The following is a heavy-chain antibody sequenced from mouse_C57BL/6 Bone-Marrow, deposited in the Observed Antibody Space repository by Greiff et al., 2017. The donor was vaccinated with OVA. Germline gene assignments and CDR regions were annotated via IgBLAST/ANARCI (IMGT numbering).Heavy chain of an antibody. V-gene: IGHV14-2*01. CDR2: IDPADGET. CDR3: ARSWWLLRDFAY. D-gene: IGHD2-3*01. CDR1: GFTIKDYY. J-gene: IGHJ3*01. Sequence: VQLQQSGAELVKPGASVKLSCTASGFTIKDYYMHWVKQRPEQGLEWIGRIDPADGETKYARKFKGKATLPADTSSNTPYMHLHSLTSEDAAVYCCARSWWLLRDFAYWGQGTLVTVSA.